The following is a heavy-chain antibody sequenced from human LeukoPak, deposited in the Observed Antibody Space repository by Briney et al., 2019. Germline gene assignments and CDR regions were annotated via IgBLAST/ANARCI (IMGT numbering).Heavy chain of an antibody. CDR2: IFGSGGST. CDR3: AKATTGYSSGRFPGWPVDY. CDR1: GFTFSSYA. Sequence: GVSLRLSCAASGFTFSSYAMYWVRQAPGKGLEWVSGIFGSGGSTHYADSVKGRFTISRDNSKNTVYLQMNSLRAEDTAVYYCAKATTGYSSGRFPGWPVDYWGQGTLVTVSS. D-gene: IGHD6-19*01. J-gene: IGHJ4*02. V-gene: IGHV3-23*01.